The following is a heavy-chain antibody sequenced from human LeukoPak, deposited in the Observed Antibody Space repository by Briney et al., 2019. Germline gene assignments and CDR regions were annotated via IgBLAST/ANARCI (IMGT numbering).Heavy chain of an antibody. CDR2: ISSSSSYI. CDR3: ARSYTYCSSTSCYPTCFDY. D-gene: IGHD2-2*01. CDR1: GFTFSSYS. J-gene: IGHJ4*02. Sequence: GGSLRLSCAASGFTFSSYSMNWVRQAPGKGLEWVSSISSSSSYIYYADSVKGRLTISRDNAKNSLYLQMNSLRAEDTAVYYCARSYTYCSSTSCYPTCFDYWGQGTLVTVSS. V-gene: IGHV3-21*01.